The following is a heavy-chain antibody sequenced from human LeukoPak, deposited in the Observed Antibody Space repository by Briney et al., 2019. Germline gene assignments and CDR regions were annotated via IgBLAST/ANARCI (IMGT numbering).Heavy chain of an antibody. CDR2: IYPGDSDT. J-gene: IGHJ3*02. D-gene: IGHD1-1*01. CDR3: ARHERKGTDAFDI. V-gene: IGHV5-51*01. Sequence: GASLQISCKGSGSIFTSYWIGWGRQLPGKGLEWMGIIYPGDSDTRYSPSFQGQVTISADKSISTAYLQWSSLKASDTAMYYCARHERKGTDAFDIWGQGTMVTVSS. CDR1: GSIFTSYW.